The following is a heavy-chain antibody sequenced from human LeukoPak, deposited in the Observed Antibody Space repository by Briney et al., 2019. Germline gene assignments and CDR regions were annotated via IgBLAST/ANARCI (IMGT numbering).Heavy chain of an antibody. CDR1: GGSFSGYY. CDR3: ARAKRDGWSFYFDY. V-gene: IGHV4-34*01. CDR2: INHSGST. J-gene: IGHJ4*02. D-gene: IGHD5-24*01. Sequence: PSETLSLTCAVYGGSFSGYYWSWIRQPPGKGLEWIGEINHSGSTNYNPSLKSRVTISVGTSKNQFSLKLSSVTAADTAVYYCARAKRDGWSFYFDYWGQGTLVTVSS.